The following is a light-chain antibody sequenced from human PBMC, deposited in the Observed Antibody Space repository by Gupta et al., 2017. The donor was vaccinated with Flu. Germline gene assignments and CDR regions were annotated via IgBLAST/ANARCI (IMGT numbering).Light chain of an antibody. CDR1: SSNIGAGYD. J-gene: IGLJ3*02. Sequence: QSVLTQPPSVSGAPGQRVTISSTGRSSNIGAGYDVHWYQQLPGTAPKLLIYGNSNRPSGVPDRFSGSKSGTSASLAITGLQAEDEADYYCQSYDSSLSGPWVFGGGTKLTVL. V-gene: IGLV1-40*01. CDR2: GNS. CDR3: QSYDSSLSGPWV.